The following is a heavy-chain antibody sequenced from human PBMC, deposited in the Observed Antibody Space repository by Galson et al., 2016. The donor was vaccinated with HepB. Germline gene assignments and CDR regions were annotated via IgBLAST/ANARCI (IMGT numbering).Heavy chain of an antibody. V-gene: IGHV3-11*06. CDR1: GFTFSAYY. J-gene: IGHJ6*03. CDR3: ARGDSTGRYHYYMDF. D-gene: IGHD2-2*01. CDR2: ISSSSTYS. Sequence: SLRLSCAASGFTFSAYYMSWIRQAPGKGLEWVSYISSSSTYSNYADSVKGRFTISRDNAKDSLSLQMNSLRTYDTAGYYCARGDSTGRYHYYMDFWGKGTTVTVAS.